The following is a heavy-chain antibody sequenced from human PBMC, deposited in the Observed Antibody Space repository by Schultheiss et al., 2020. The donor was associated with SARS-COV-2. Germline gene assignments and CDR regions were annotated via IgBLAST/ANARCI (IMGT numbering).Heavy chain of an antibody. CDR1: GYTFTSYG. D-gene: IGHD3-22*01. CDR2: IIPIFGTA. Sequence: KISCKASGYTFTSYGISWVRQAPGQGLEWMGGIIPIFGTANYAQKFQGRVTITADESTSTAYMELSSLRSEDTAVYYCARPFDSSGYSLDAFDIWGQGTMVTVSS. CDR3: ARPFDSSGYSLDAFDI. V-gene: IGHV1-69*01. J-gene: IGHJ3*02.